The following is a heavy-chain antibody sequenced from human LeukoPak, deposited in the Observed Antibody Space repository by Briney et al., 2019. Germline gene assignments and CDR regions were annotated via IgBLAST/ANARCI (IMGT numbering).Heavy chain of an antibody. CDR1: GFTFSSYG. CDR2: IRYDGSNK. CDR3: AKDRDWVVSSYFDY. Sequence: GGSLRLSCAASGFTFSSYGMHWVRQAPGKGLEWVAFIRYDGSNKYYADSVKGRLTISRDNSKNTLYLQMNSLSAEDTAVYYCAKDRDWVVSSYFDYWGQGTLVTVSS. J-gene: IGHJ4*02. D-gene: IGHD2-15*01. V-gene: IGHV3-30*02.